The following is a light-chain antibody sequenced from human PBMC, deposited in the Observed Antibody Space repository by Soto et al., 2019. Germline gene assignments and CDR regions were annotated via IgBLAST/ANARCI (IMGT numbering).Light chain of an antibody. CDR2: GAS. J-gene: IGKJ3*01. V-gene: IGKV3-20*01. CDR3: QQDGTTPLT. Sequence: EMVLTQSPGTLSLSLGERATVSCSASQSVGSNYLAWYQRKPGQAPPLLIYGASSRATGIPDSYSGSGSGTDFPLTISRLDPEGFSVYFCQQDGTTPLTFVRGTLVDIK. CDR1: QSVGSNY.